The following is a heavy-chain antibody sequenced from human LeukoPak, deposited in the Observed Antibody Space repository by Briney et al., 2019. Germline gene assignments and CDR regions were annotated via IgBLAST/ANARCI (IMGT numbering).Heavy chain of an antibody. V-gene: IGHV4-30-4*01. D-gene: IGHD3-10*01. J-gene: IGHJ4*02. CDR3: ARDHFGELNFDY. CDR1: GGSISSGDYY. Sequence: SETLSLTCTVSGGSISSGDYYWSWIRQPPGKGLEWIGYIYYSGSTYYNPSLKSRVTISVDTSKNQFSLKLSSVTAADTAVYYCARDHFGELNFDYWGQGTLVTVSS. CDR2: IYYSGST.